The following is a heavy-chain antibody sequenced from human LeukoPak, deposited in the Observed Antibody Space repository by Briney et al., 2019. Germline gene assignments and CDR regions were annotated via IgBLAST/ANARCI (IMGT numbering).Heavy chain of an antibody. CDR2: IWYDGSNK. V-gene: IGHV3-33*08. J-gene: IGHJ3*02. CDR1: GFIFSSYA. CDR3: ARGAYGSGTYHDFDI. Sequence: GGSLRLSCAASGFIFSSYAVHWVRQAPGKGLEWVAVIWYDGSNKYYVDSVKGRFAISRDNSKNTLYLQMNSLRAEDTAVYYCARGAYGSGTYHDFDIWGQGTMVTVSS. D-gene: IGHD3-10*01.